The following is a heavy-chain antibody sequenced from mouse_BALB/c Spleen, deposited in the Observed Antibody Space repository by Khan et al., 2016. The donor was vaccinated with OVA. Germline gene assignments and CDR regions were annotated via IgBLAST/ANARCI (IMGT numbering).Heavy chain of an antibody. V-gene: IGHV1-7*01. Sequence: QVQLQQSGAELAKPGASVKMSCKASGYTFINYWMNWVKQRPGQGLEWIGYINPTTGYTEYNLKFKDKATLTADKSSSTAHMQLSCLTSEDSAVYYCARRGLRWDFDYWGQGTTRTVSS. CDR2: INPTTGYT. D-gene: IGHD1-1*01. CDR3: ARRGLRWDFDY. CDR1: GYTFINYW. J-gene: IGHJ2*01.